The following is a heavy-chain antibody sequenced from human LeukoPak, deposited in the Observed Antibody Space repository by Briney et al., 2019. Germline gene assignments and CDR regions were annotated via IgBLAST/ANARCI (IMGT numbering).Heavy chain of an antibody. D-gene: IGHD1-1*01. CDR1: GGSITNNY. Sequence: SETLSLTCTVSGGSITNNYWSWIRQPAGRGLEWIGNFHTSGTTNYNPSLESRVTMSIDTSKNEFSLKVYSVTAADTAVYYCARDEGYRLGSSYYYNGMGVWGQGTTVTVSS. CDR3: ARDEGYRLGSSYYYNGMGV. J-gene: IGHJ6*02. CDR2: FHTSGTT. V-gene: IGHV4-4*07.